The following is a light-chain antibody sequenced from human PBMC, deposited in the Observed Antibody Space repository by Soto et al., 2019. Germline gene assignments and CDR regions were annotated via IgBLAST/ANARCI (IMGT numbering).Light chain of an antibody. CDR1: QFVSSN. V-gene: IGKV3D-15*01. Sequence: EIVMTQSPVTLSVSPGERAPLSCRASQFVSSNLAWYQQKPGQAPRLIIYGASTRATGIPARFSGSGSGTEFTLTISNLQSEDFAVYFCQQYHNWPPITFGQGTRLEIK. J-gene: IGKJ5*01. CDR3: QQYHNWPPIT. CDR2: GAS.